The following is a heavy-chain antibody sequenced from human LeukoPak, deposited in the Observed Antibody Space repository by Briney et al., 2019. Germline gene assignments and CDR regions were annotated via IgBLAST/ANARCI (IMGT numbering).Heavy chain of an antibody. D-gene: IGHD3-22*01. CDR2: IWYDGSNK. CDR3: ARDLTDMIVVVLDC. J-gene: IGHJ4*02. V-gene: IGHV3-33*01. Sequence: GGSLRLSCAASGFTFSSYGMHWVRQAPGKGLEWVAVIWYDGSNKYYADSVKGRFTISRDNSKNTLYLQMNSLRAEDTAVYYCARDLTDMIVVVLDCWGQGTLVTVSS. CDR1: GFTFSSYG.